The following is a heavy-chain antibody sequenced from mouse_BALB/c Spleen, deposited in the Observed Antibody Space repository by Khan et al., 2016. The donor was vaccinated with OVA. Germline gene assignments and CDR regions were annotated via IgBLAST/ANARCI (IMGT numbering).Heavy chain of an antibody. Sequence: EVQLQESGPGLVKPSQTVSLTCTVTGISITSGNYRWSWIRQFPGNKLEWIGNIYYSGTVTYNPSLTSRTTITRDTSKYQFFLEMNSLTAEDTATYYCARDYGSLYWFFDVWGAGTTVTVSS. V-gene: IGHV3-5*02. J-gene: IGHJ1*01. CDR1: GISITSGNYR. CDR2: IYYSGTV. CDR3: ARDYGSLYWFFDV. D-gene: IGHD1-1*01.